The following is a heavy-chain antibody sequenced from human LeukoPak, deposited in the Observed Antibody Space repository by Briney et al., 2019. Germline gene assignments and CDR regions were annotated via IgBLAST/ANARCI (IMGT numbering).Heavy chain of an antibody. CDR3: ARGTVLWFGELVFDY. D-gene: IGHD3-10*01. Sequence: SQTLTLTCTVSGGSISSGDYYWSWIRQPPGKGLEWIGYIYYSGSTYYNPSLKSRVTISVDTSKNQFSLKLSSVTAADTAVYYCARGTVLWFGELVFDYWGQGTLVTVSS. V-gene: IGHV4-30-4*01. J-gene: IGHJ4*02. CDR2: IYYSGST. CDR1: GGSISSGDYY.